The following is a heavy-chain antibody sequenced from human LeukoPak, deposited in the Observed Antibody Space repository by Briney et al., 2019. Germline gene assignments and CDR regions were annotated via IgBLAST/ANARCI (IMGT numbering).Heavy chain of an antibody. CDR1: GGSFSGYY. D-gene: IGHD2-8*01. V-gene: IGHV4-34*01. Sequence: SETLSLTCAVYGGSFSGYYWSWIRQPPGKGLEWIGEINHSGSTNYNPSLKSRVTISVDTSKNQFSLKLSSVTAADTAVYYCARTDIVLMAYAIDYWGQGTLVTVSS. CDR2: INHSGST. CDR3: ARTDIVLMAYAIDY. J-gene: IGHJ4*02.